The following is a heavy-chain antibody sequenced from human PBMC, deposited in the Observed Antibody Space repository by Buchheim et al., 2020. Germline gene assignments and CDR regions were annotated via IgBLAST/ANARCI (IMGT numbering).Heavy chain of an antibody. CDR1: GGSISSGSYY. CDR2: ISTSGTT. Sequence: QVQLQESGPGLVKPSQTLSLTCTVSGGSISSGSYYWSWIRQPAGKGLEWIGRISTSGTTRYNPSLKSRVTISVDTYKNQFSLKLGSVTAADTAVDYCAREHYYDSSGLPRDWFDPWGQGTL. V-gene: IGHV4-61*02. J-gene: IGHJ5*02. CDR3: AREHYYDSSGLPRDWFDP. D-gene: IGHD3-22*01.